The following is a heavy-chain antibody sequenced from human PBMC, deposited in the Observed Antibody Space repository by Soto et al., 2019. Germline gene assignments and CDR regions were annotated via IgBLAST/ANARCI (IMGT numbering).Heavy chain of an antibody. J-gene: IGHJ6*02. Sequence: ASVKVSCKASGYTFTGYFFHWVRQAPGQGLEWMGWINPNSAGTNYAQKFQGRVTMTRDTSISTAYMELSSLRSDDTAVYYCAAAGEPFYYGMDVWGQGTPVTVSS. V-gene: IGHV1-2*02. CDR1: GYTFTGYF. CDR2: INPNSAGT. CDR3: AAAGEPFYYGMDV.